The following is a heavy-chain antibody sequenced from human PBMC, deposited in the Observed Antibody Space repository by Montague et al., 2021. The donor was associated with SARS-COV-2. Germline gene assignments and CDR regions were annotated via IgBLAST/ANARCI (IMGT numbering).Heavy chain of an antibody. Sequence: SLRLSCAASGFMYSDYSMNWVRQAPGKRLEWVSSISPTSFYIYYADSVKGRFTISRGNAENALFLHMSSLRVEDTAVYYCTRDLGPHYDKSTGYSNWGQGTQVTVSS. CDR3: TRDLGPHYDKSTGYSN. J-gene: IGHJ4*02. V-gene: IGHV3-21*01. D-gene: IGHD3-9*01. CDR2: ISPTSFYI. CDR1: GFMYSDYS.